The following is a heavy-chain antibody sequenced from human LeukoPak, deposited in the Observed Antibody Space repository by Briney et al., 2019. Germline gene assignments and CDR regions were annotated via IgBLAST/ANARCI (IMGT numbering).Heavy chain of an antibody. V-gene: IGHV1-69*05. CDR1: GGTFSSYA. Sequence: ASVKVSCKASGGTFSSYAISWVRQAPGQGLEWMGGIIPTFGTANYAQKFQGRVTITTDESTSTAYMELSSLRSEDTAVYYCARGKAARSAFDIWGQGTMVTVSS. J-gene: IGHJ3*02. CDR2: IIPTFGTA. D-gene: IGHD6-6*01. CDR3: ARGKAARSAFDI.